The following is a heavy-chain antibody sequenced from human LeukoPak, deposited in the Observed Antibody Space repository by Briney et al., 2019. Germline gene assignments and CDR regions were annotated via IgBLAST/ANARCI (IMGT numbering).Heavy chain of an antibody. Sequence: PGGSLRLSCAASGFTFSSYSMHWVRQAPGKGLKWVAFISYDGINKYADSVKGRFTISRDNSKNTLYLQMNSLRAEDTAVYFCARERLGDDIYFDLWGRGTLVTVSS. D-gene: IGHD3-3*01. J-gene: IGHJ2*01. CDR1: GFTFSSYS. CDR2: ISYDGINK. CDR3: ARERLGDDIYFDL. V-gene: IGHV3-30*04.